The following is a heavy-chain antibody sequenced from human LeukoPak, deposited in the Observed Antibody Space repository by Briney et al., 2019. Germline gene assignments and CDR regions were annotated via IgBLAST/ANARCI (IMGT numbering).Heavy chain of an antibody. CDR2: IYHSGST. V-gene: IGHV4-39*07. J-gene: IGHJ5*02. CDR3: ARIYSSSWFLNWFDP. Sequence: KTSETLSLTCTVSGGSISSSSYYWGWIRQPPGKGLECIGTIYHSGSTYYNPSLKSRVTISVDTSKNQFSLKLNSVTAADTAVYYCARIYSSSWFLNWFDPWGQGTLVTVSS. D-gene: IGHD6-13*01. CDR1: GGSISSSSYY.